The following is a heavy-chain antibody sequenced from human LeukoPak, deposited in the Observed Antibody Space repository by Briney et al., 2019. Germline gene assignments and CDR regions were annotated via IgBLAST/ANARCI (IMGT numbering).Heavy chain of an antibody. J-gene: IGHJ6*03. V-gene: IGHV1-69*01. CDR2: IIPIFGTA. CDR1: GGTFSSYA. CDR3: ARGSHSGSCRGYYYYYMDV. Sequence: GSSVKVSCKASGGTFSSYAISWVRQAPGQGLEWMGGIIPIFGTANYAQKFQGRVTITADESTSTAYMELSSLRSEDTAVHYCARGSHSGSCRGYYYYYMDVWGKGTTVTVSS. D-gene: IGHD1-26*01.